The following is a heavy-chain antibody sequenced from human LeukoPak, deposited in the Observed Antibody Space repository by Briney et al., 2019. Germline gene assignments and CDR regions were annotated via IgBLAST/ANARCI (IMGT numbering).Heavy chain of an antibody. Sequence: ASVKVSCKASGYTFTGYYMHWVRQAPGQGLEWMGRINPNSGGTNYAQKFQGRVTMTRDTSISTAYMELSRLRSDDTAVYYCARDNFDFWSGYYTPFDYWGQGTLVTVSS. CDR3: ARDNFDFWSGYYTPFDY. CDR1: GYTFTGYY. V-gene: IGHV1-2*06. D-gene: IGHD3-3*01. CDR2: INPNSGGT. J-gene: IGHJ4*02.